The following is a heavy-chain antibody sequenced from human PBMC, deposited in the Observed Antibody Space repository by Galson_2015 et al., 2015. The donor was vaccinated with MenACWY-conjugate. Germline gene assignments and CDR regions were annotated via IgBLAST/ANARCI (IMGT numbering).Heavy chain of an antibody. V-gene: IGHV4-39*07. CDR2: IYYSGST. CDR3: ARDAPAAGILDY. Sequence: TLSLTCTVSGGSISSSRYYWGWIRQPPGKGLEWIGSIYYSGSTYYNPSLKSRVTISVDTSKNQFSLKLSSVTAADTAVYYCARDAPAAGILDYWGQGTLVTVSS. J-gene: IGHJ4*02. CDR1: GGSISSSRYY. D-gene: IGHD6-13*01.